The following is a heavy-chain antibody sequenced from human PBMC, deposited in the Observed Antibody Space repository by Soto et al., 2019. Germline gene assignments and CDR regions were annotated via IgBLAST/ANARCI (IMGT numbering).Heavy chain of an antibody. J-gene: IGHJ4*02. CDR3: ARREIQGPIDY. D-gene: IGHD1-26*01. CDR2: IYYSGTT. CDR1: GYSISSNNW. Sequence: QVQLQESGPGLVKPSDTLSLTCAVSGYSISSNNWWGWIRQPPGKGLEWIGYIYYSGTTYYNPSLKNRATMSVDTSKTQFSLKLTSVTAVDTAVYYCARREIQGPIDYWGQGTLVTVSS. V-gene: IGHV4-28*01.